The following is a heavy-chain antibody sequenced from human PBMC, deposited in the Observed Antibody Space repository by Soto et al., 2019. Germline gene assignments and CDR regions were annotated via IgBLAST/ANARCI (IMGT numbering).Heavy chain of an antibody. V-gene: IGHV1-46*01. D-gene: IGHD4-17*01. J-gene: IGHJ4*02. Sequence: VASVKVSCKTSGYTFTRYYIHWVLQAPGQGLEWMGTINPRGGSTNYAPKFQGRVTVTRDTSTSTVYMELSSLRSEDTAVYYCARTDDYAFDYWGQGTQVTVSS. CDR3: ARTDDYAFDY. CDR1: GYTFTRYY. CDR2: INPRGGST.